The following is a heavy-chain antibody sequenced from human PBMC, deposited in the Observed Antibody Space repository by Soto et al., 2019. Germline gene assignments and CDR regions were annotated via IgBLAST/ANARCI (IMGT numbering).Heavy chain of an antibody. CDR2: IYYSGST. Sequence: SETLSLTCTVSGSSISSYYWSWIRQPPGKGLEWIGYIYYSGSTNYNPSLKRRVTISVDTSKNQFSLQRSPVTAADTAVYYCARFRCDGDCYYDYWGQGTLVTVSS. J-gene: IGHJ4*02. D-gene: IGHD2-21*02. CDR3: ARFRCDGDCYYDY. V-gene: IGHV4-59*01. CDR1: GSSISSYY.